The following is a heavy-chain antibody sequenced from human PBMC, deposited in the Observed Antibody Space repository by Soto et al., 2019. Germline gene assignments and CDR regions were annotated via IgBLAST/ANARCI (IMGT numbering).Heavy chain of an antibody. D-gene: IGHD1-26*01. CDR2: ISGSGGST. CDR3: AKGQYSGVAGGLDY. CDR1: GLTFKGYA. V-gene: IGHV3-23*01. Sequence: GGSMRLSCPASGLTFKGYAMSWVRKAPGKGLEWVSGISGSGGSTDYADSVKGRFTISRDNSKNTLYLQMNSLRVEDTALYYCAKGQYSGVAGGLDYWGQGTLVTVSS. J-gene: IGHJ4*02.